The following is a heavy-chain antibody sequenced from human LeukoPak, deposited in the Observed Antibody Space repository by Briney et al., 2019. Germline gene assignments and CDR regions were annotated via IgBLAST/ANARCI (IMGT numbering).Heavy chain of an antibody. D-gene: IGHD3-10*01. CDR1: GFTFSSYS. Sequence: GGSLRLSCAASGFTFSSYSMNWVRQAPGKGLEWVSYISSSSSYIYYADSVKGRFTISRDNVKNSPYLQMNSLRAEDTAVYYCARDTDYYGSGRHGYFDHWGQGTLVTVSS. V-gene: IGHV3-21*01. J-gene: IGHJ1*01. CDR2: ISSSSSYI. CDR3: ARDTDYYGSGRHGYFDH.